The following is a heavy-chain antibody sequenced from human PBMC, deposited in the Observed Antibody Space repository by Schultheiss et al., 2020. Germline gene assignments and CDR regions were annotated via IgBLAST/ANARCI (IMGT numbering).Heavy chain of an antibody. V-gene: IGHV4-39*07. J-gene: IGHJ4*02. CDR3: ARDVAAAGNY. CDR1: GGSISSGGYY. Sequence: SETLSLTCTVSGGSISSGGYYWSWIRQPPGRGLEWIGEINHSGSTTSNPTLKSRVIISLDTSKNQFSLKLTSVTAADTAMYYCARDVAAAGNYWGQGTLVTVSS. D-gene: IGHD6-13*01. CDR2: INHSGST.